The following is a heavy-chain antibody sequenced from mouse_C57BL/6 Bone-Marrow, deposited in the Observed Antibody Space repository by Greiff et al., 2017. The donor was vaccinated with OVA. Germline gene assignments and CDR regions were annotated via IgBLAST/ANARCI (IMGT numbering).Heavy chain of an antibody. CDR3: ARDALGFAY. CDR1: GFTFSSYA. V-gene: IGHV5-4*01. Sequence: EVKLMESGGGLVKPGGSLKLSCAASGFTFSSYAMSWVRQTPEKRLEWVATISDGGSYTYYPDTVKGRFTISRDNAKNNLYLQMSHLKSEDTAMYYCARDALGFAYWGQGTLVTVSA. CDR2: ISDGGSYT. J-gene: IGHJ3*01.